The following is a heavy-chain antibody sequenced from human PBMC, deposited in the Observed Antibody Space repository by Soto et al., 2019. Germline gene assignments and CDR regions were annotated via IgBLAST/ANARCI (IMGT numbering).Heavy chain of an antibody. CDR2: IKSKTDGGTT. CDR1: GFTFTNAW. Sequence: GGSLRLSWAASGFTFTNAWINWVRQAPGKGLEWVGRIKSKTDGGTTDYAEPVKGRFAISRDDSNNMVYLQMNSPKIEDTAVYYCTTDSYSTIIIVRFDYWGHGTLVTVSS. J-gene: IGHJ4*01. D-gene: IGHD3-22*01. CDR3: TTDSYSTIIIVRFDY. V-gene: IGHV3-15*07.